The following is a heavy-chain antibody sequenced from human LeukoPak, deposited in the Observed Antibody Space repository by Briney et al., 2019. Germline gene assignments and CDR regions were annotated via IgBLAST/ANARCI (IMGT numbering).Heavy chain of an antibody. CDR3: ARDGSPDDYFDY. CDR1: GFTFSSYA. J-gene: IGHJ4*02. CDR2: ISGSGGST. Sequence: PGGSLRLSCAASGFTFSSYAMSWVRQAPGKGLEWVSAISGSGGSTYYADSVKGRFTISRDNSKNTLYLQMSSLRAEDTAVYYCARDGSPDDYFDYWGQGTLVTVSS. V-gene: IGHV3-23*01.